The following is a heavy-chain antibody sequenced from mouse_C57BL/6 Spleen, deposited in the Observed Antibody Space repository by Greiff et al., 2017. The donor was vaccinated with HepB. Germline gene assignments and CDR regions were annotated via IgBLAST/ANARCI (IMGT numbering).Heavy chain of an antibody. D-gene: IGHD2-1*01. Sequence: EVKVEESGGGLVQPGGSLKLSCAASGFTFSDYGMAWVRQAPRKGPEWVAFISNLAYSIYYADTVTGRFTISRENAKNTLYLEMSSLRSEDTAMYYCARQGNGNYGLDYWGQGTTLTVSS. V-gene: IGHV5-15*04. CDR3: ARQGNGNYGLDY. J-gene: IGHJ2*01. CDR1: GFTFSDYG. CDR2: ISNLAYSI.